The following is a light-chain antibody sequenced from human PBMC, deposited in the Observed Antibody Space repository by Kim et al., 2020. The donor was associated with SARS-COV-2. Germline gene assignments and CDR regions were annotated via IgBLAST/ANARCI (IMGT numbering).Light chain of an antibody. CDR1: KLGDKY. V-gene: IGLV3-1*01. J-gene: IGLJ2*01. Sequence: SYELTQPPSVSVSPGQTASITCSGHKLGDKYASWYQQRPGQSPVLVMYEDNKRPSGIPERFSGSNSGNTATLTISGTQAMDEADYYCQAWDRSIVLFGGGTKVTVL. CDR2: EDN. CDR3: QAWDRSIVL.